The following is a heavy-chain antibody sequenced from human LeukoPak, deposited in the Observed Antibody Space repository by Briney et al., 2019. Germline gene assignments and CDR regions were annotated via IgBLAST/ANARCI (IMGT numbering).Heavy chain of an antibody. CDR2: INHSGST. Sequence: KTSETLSLTCAVYGGSFSGYYWSWIGQPPGKGLEWIGEINHSGSTNYNPSLKSRVTISVDTSKNQFSLKLSSVTAADTAVYYCATTGYSSGWYLGYWGQGTLVTVSS. D-gene: IGHD6-19*01. J-gene: IGHJ4*02. V-gene: IGHV4-34*01. CDR1: GGSFSGYY. CDR3: ATTGYSSGWYLGY.